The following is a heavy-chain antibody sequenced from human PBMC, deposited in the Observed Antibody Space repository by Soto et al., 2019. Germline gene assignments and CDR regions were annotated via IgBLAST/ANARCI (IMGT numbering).Heavy chain of an antibody. V-gene: IGHV1-8*01. CDR3: ASIYMSVQAAPNYYYCYGMDV. CDR1: GYTFTSYD. D-gene: IGHD2-15*01. J-gene: IGHJ6*02. CDR2: MNPNSGNT. Sequence: GASVKVSCTASGYTFTSYDINWVRHATGEGPEWMGFMNPNSGNTGYAQKFRGRGTMTRKTSITTAYMELSCLRSEQTAVYYSASIYMSVQAAPNYYYCYGMDVWGQGTTVTVS.